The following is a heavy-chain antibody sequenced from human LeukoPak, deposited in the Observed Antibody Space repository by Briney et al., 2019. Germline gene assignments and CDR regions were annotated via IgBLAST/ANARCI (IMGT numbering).Heavy chain of an antibody. Sequence: GGSLRLSCGVSGFIVSSNFMTWVRQSPGKGLEWVSIMYYSGTTHYADSVKGRFTISRDNSKNTVYLQMNSLRDDDTAVYYCARARGVGELFFDSWGQGTLVTVSS. J-gene: IGHJ4*02. CDR1: GFIVSSNF. CDR2: MYYSGTT. V-gene: IGHV3-53*01. D-gene: IGHD3-10*01. CDR3: ARARGVGELFFDS.